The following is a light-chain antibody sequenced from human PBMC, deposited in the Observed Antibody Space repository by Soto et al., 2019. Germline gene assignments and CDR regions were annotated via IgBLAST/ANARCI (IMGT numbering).Light chain of an antibody. CDR1: SSNIGNNY. Sequence: QAVVTQPPSVSAAPGQKVTISCSGSSSNIGNNYVSWYQQLPGTAPKLLIYDNNKRPSGIPDRFSGSKSGTSATLGITGLQTGDEADYYCGTWDGSLSAVVFGGGTKLTVL. CDR3: GTWDGSLSAVV. V-gene: IGLV1-51*01. J-gene: IGLJ2*01. CDR2: DNN.